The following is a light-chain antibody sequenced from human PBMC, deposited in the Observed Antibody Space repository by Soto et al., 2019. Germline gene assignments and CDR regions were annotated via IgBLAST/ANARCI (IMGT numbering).Light chain of an antibody. J-gene: IGKJ2*01. V-gene: IGKV4-1*01. Sequence: DIVMTQSPDSLAVSLGERATIKCKSSQSLLYTSNNKNYLAWYQQKPGQPPKLLIYWASTRESGVPDRFSGSGSGTEFTLTISSLQAEDVAVYYCQQYYSTPMYTFGQGTKLEIK. CDR2: WAS. CDR1: QSLLYTSNNKNY. CDR3: QQYYSTPMYT.